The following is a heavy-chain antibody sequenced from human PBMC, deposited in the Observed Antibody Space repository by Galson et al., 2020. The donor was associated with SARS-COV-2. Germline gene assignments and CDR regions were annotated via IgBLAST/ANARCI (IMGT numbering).Heavy chain of an antibody. CDR1: GYTFTSYG. CDR2: ISAYNGTT. V-gene: IGHV1-18*01. J-gene: IGHJ3*02. CDR3: ASGYSYGIDAFDI. Sequence: ASVKVSCKASGYTFTSYGISWVRQAPGQGLEWLGWISAYNGTTNYAQKLQGRVTMTTDTSTSTAYMELRSLRSDDTAVYYCASGYSYGIDAFDIWGQGTMVTVSS. D-gene: IGHD5-18*01.